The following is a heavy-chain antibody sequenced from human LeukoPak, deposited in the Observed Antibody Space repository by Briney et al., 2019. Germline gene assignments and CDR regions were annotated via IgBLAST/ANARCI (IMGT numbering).Heavy chain of an antibody. CDR2: INAKSGGT. Sequence: ASVKVSCKASGYTFSGSFMHWVRQAPGQGLEWMGWINAKSGGTNYAQKFQARVTMTRDTSITTAYMELSRLRSDDTAVYFCARGDDSGRSYYMDVWGKGTTVTVSS. J-gene: IGHJ6*03. V-gene: IGHV1-2*02. CDR1: GYTFSGSF. CDR3: ARGDDSGRSYYMDV. D-gene: IGHD3-10*01.